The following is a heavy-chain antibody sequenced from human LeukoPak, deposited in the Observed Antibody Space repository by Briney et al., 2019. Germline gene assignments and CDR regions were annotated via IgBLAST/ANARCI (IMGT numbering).Heavy chain of an antibody. CDR1: GFTFSSFA. Sequence: GGSLRLSCAASGFTFSSFAMYWVRQAPVKGLEWVALISYDGGNEDYADSVKGRFTISRDNSKNTLYLQMNSLRVEDTAVYYCATDWGSGWYFDYWGQGTLVTVSS. CDR3: ATDWGSGWYFDY. D-gene: IGHD6-19*01. V-gene: IGHV3-30*03. CDR2: ISYDGGNE. J-gene: IGHJ4*02.